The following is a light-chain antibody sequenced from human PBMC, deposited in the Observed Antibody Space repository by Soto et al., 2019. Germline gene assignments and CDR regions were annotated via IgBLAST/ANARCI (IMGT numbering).Light chain of an antibody. CDR3: QQYDYLIT. J-gene: IGKJ5*01. Sequence: EVVTTQSPGTLSLSPGERATLSCRASQSLNSNYLAWHQQKPGQAPRLLIYDTFSRATGIPDGFSGSGSGTDFTLTISRLEPEDFAVYFCQQYDYLITFGQGTRLEIK. CDR2: DTF. V-gene: IGKV3-20*01. CDR1: QSLNSNY.